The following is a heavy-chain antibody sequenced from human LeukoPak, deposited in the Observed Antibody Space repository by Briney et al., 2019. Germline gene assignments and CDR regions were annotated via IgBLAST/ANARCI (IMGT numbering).Heavy chain of an antibody. Sequence: PGGSLRLSCAASGFTFRTYSMNWVRQAPGKGLEWVSSISGSSSYIYYADSVKGRFTISRDNAKNSLYLQMNSLRADDTAVYYCVRDRGDFWSGYYTDWGQGTLVSVSS. D-gene: IGHD3-3*01. V-gene: IGHV3-21*01. CDR3: VRDRGDFWSGYYTD. CDR2: ISGSSSYI. CDR1: GFTFRTYS. J-gene: IGHJ4*02.